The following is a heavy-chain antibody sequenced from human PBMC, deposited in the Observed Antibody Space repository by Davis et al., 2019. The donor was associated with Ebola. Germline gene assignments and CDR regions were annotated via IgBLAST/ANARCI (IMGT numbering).Heavy chain of an antibody. CDR2: ISYDGSNK. CDR1: GFTFSSYG. D-gene: IGHD3-22*01. V-gene: IGHV3-30*03. Sequence: GESLKISCAASGFTFSSYGMHWVRQAPGKGLEWVAVISYDGSNKYYADSVKGRFTISRDNSKNTLYLQMNSLRAEDTAVYYCARDISSYYYDSSGYYAGYWGQGTLVTVSS. CDR3: ARDISSYYYDSSGYYAGY. J-gene: IGHJ4*02.